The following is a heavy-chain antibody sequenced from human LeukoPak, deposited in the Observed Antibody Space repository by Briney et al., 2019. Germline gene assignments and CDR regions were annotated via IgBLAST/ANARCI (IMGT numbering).Heavy chain of an antibody. CDR2: ISYDGSNK. V-gene: IGHV3-30*18. J-gene: IGHJ4*02. D-gene: IGHD1-26*01. CDR3: AKDMSPLAGSYYFDY. CDR1: GFTFSSYG. Sequence: GGSLRLSCAASGFTFSSYGMHWVRQAPGKGLEWVAVISYDGSNKYYADSVKGRFTISRDNSKNTLYLQMNSLRAEDTAVYYCAKDMSPLAGSYYFDYWGQGTLVTVSS.